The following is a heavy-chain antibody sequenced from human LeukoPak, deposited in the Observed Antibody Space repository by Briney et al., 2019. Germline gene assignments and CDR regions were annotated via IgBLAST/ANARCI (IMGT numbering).Heavy chain of an antibody. D-gene: IGHD6-13*01. V-gene: IGHV1-2*02. Sequence: ASVKGSCKASGYTFTGYYMHWVRQAPGQGLEWMGWINPNSGGTNFAQKFQGRVTMTTDTSISTAYMEVSRLRSDDTAVYYCARVRIGQQLDKYYYYAMDVCGQGSTVTVSS. CDR3: ARVRIGQQLDKYYYYAMDV. CDR1: GYTFTGYY. J-gene: IGHJ6*02. CDR2: INPNSGGT.